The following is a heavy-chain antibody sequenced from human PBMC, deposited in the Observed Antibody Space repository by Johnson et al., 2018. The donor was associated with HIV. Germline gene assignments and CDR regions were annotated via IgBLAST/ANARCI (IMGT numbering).Heavy chain of an antibody. CDR3: TTDPVAGWLENAFDI. J-gene: IGHJ3*02. D-gene: IGHD6-19*01. Sequence: VQLVESGGGVVQPGRSLRLSWAASGFTFSSYAMSWVRQAPGKGLEWVSALSGSGGSTYYADSVKGRFTISRDNSKNTLYLQMNSLKTEDTAVYYCTTDPVAGWLENAFDIWGQGTMVTVSS. CDR2: LSGSGGST. CDR1: GFTFSSYA. V-gene: IGHV3-23*04.